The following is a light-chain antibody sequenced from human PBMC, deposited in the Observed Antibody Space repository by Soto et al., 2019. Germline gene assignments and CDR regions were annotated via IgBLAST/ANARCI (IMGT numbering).Light chain of an antibody. V-gene: IGKV1-27*01. Sequence: DIQMTQSPSSLSASVGDRVTITCRASQCISNYLAWYQQKPGKGPKLLIYAASTLQSGVPSRFSGSGSGTDFTLTISSLQPEDVATYYCQKYNNAPRTFGQWTTVAIK. CDR1: QCISNY. J-gene: IGKJ1*01. CDR3: QKYNNAPRT. CDR2: AAS.